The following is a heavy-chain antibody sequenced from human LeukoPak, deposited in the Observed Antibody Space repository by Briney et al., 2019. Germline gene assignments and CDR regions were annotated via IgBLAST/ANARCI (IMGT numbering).Heavy chain of an antibody. Sequence: GGSLRLSCAASGFTFSSYAMSWVRQAPGKGLEWVSAISGSGGSTYYADSVKGRFTISRDNSKNTLYLQMNSLRAEDTAVYYCAKDDAELDCYLPSKGFDYWGQGTLVTVSS. CDR3: AKDDAELDCYLPSKGFDY. D-gene: IGHD2-21*01. J-gene: IGHJ4*02. CDR2: ISGSGGST. V-gene: IGHV3-23*01. CDR1: GFTFSSYA.